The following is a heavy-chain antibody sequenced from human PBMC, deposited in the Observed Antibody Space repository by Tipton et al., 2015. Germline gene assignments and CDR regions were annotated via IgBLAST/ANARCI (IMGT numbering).Heavy chain of an antibody. J-gene: IGHJ4*02. D-gene: IGHD2-21*02. CDR1: GGSISSSSYY. CDR3: ASPSLPHDRGDYYFQS. CDR2: VHYSGST. Sequence: TLSLTCTASGGSISSSSYYWGWIRQPPGKGLEWIGSVHYSGSTYYNPSLKSRVTISIDRFKNQFSLKLSSVTAADTAVYYCASPSLPHDRGDYYFQSWGQGSLVTVSS. V-gene: IGHV4-39*01.